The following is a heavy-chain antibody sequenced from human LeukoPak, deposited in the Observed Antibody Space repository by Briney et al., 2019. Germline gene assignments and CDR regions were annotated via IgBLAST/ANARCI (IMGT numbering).Heavy chain of an antibody. CDR3: ARADSSSWYGYFDY. J-gene: IGHJ4*02. Sequence: SVKVSCKASGGTFSSYTISWVRQAPGQGLEWMGRIIPILGIANYAQKFQGRVTITADKSTSTAYMELSSLRSEDTAVYHCARADSSSWYGYFDYWGQGTLVTVSS. D-gene: IGHD6-13*01. V-gene: IGHV1-69*02. CDR1: GGTFSSYT. CDR2: IIPILGIA.